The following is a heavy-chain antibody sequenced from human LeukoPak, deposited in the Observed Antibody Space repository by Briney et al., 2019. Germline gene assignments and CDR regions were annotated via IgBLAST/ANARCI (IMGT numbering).Heavy chain of an antibody. CDR2: ISYDGSNK. CDR3: ASHSSRHYYDSSGYSAIDY. Sequence: TGRSLRLSCAASGFTSSSYAMHWVRQAPGKGLEWVAVISYDGSNKYYADPVKGRFTISRDNSKNTLYLQMNSLRAEDTAVYYCASHSSRHYYDSSGYSAIDYWGQGTLVTVSS. CDR1: GFTSSSYA. D-gene: IGHD3-22*01. V-gene: IGHV3-30-3*01. J-gene: IGHJ4*02.